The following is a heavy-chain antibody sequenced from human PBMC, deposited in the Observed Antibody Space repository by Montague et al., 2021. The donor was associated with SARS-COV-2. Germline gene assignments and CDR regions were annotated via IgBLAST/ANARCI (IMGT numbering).Heavy chain of an antibody. J-gene: IGHJ5*02. CDR1: GFTFGDYA. CDR3: AKDSYYDFWSGYSPGENWFDP. D-gene: IGHD3-3*01. V-gene: IGHV3-9*01. Sequence: SLRLSCAASGFTFGDYAMHWVRQAPGKGLEWVSGISWNSGSIGYADSVKGRFTISRDNAKISLYLQMNSLRAEDTALYYCAKDSYYDFWSGYSPGENWFDPWGQGTLVTVSS. CDR2: ISWNSGSI.